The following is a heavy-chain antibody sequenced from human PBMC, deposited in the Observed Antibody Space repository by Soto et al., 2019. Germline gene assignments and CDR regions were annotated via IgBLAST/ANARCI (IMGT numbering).Heavy chain of an antibody. J-gene: IGHJ5*01. CDR1: GGCVSSRSYY. CDR2: MYYSGST. Sequence: PSVTLCSTGTVSGGCVSSRSYYWSWIRQPPGKGLEWIGHMYYSGSTNYQPSLKSRVTISADTSQNQFSLKLSSVSAADTAVYYCARGLVFEVAIPLFESWRQGTLVTVCS. CDR3: ARGLVFEVAIPLFES. V-gene: IGHV4-61*01. D-gene: IGHD3-3*01.